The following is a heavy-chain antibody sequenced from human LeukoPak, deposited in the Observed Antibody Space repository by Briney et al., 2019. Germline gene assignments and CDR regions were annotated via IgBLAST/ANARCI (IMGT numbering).Heavy chain of an antibody. Sequence: GGSLRLSCAGSGFTFSDYWMTWVRQAPGKGLEWVANIKEDGSDKQYVDSVNGRFTISRGNAENSLYLQMNSLRAEDTAVYYCVRESAWVGQGIGRPLDVWGKGTTVTVSS. J-gene: IGHJ6*04. V-gene: IGHV3-7*01. CDR2: IKEDGSDK. CDR3: VRESAWVGQGIGRPLDV. D-gene: IGHD1-14*01. CDR1: GFTFSDYW.